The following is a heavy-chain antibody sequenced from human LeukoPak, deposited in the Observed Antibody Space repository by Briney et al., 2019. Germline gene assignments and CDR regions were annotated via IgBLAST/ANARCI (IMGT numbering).Heavy chain of an antibody. CDR3: ARDRRLLWLGELPAVGWFDP. CDR2: ISAYNGNT. J-gene: IGHJ5*02. V-gene: IGHV1-18*01. CDR1: GYTFTSYG. Sequence: ASVKVSCKASGYTFTSYGISWVRQAPGQGLEWMGWISAYNGNTNYAQKLQGRVTMTTDTSTSTAYMELRSLRSDDTAVYYCARDRRLLWLGELPAVGWFDPWGQGTLVTVSS. D-gene: IGHD3-10*01.